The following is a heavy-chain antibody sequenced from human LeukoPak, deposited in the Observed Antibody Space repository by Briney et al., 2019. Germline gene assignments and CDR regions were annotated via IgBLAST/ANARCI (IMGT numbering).Heavy chain of an antibody. CDR3: ARETGPWIQLWFFDRHAFDI. CDR2: IIPIFGTA. CDR1: GGTFSSYA. D-gene: IGHD5-18*01. V-gene: IGHV1-69*05. Sequence: ASVKVSCKASGGTFSSYAISWVRQAPGQGLEWMGRIIPIFGTANYAQKFQGRVTITTDEPTSTAYMELSSLRSEDTAVYYCARETGPWIQLWFFDRHAFDIWGQGTMVTVSS. J-gene: IGHJ3*02.